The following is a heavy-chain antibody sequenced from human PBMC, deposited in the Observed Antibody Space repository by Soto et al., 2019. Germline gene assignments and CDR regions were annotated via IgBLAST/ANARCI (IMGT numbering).Heavy chain of an antibody. J-gene: IGHJ4*02. V-gene: IGHV1-2*02. CDR2: INPNSGDT. Sequence: QVQLGQSGAEVKKPGASVKVSCKTSGYTFTGYYIHWIRQAPGQGLEWMGWINPNSGDTNYSQDFQGRVTMTSDTSFTTAYVELTRLRSDDTAVYYCARRGQWLENFDYWGQGTLVTVSS. D-gene: IGHD6-19*01. CDR3: ARRGQWLENFDY. CDR1: GYTFTGYY.